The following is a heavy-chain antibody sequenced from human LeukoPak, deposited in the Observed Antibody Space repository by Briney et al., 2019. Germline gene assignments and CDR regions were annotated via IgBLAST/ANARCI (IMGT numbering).Heavy chain of an antibody. CDR3: ARSTTGFDY. Sequence: PETLSLTCTVSGGSISSYYWSWIRQPPGKGLEWIGYIYYSGSTNYNPSLKSRVTISVDTSKNQFSLKLSSVTAADTAVYYCARSTTGFDYWGQGILVTVSS. D-gene: IGHD4-17*01. V-gene: IGHV4-59*08. CDR2: IYYSGST. J-gene: IGHJ4*02. CDR1: GGSISSYY.